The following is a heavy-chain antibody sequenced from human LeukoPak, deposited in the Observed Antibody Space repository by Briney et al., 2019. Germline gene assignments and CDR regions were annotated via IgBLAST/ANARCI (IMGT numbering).Heavy chain of an antibody. CDR2: IKQDGSEK. J-gene: IGHJ4*02. V-gene: IGHV3-7*01. D-gene: IGHD3-10*01. Sequence: GGSLRLSCAASGFTFSSYWMSWVRQAPGKGREWVANIKQDGSEKYYVDSVKGRFTISRDNAKNSLYLQMNSLRAEDTAVYYCARVGPAMVRGVIYYFDYWGQGTLVTVSS. CDR3: ARVGPAMVRGVIYYFDY. CDR1: GFTFSSYW.